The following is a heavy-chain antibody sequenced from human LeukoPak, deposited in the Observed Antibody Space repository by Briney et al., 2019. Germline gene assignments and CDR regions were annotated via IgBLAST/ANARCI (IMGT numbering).Heavy chain of an antibody. Sequence: PSETLSFTCTVSGGSISSYYWSWIRQPAGKGLEWIGRIYTSGSTNYNPSLKSRVTMSVDTSKNQFSLKLSSVTAADTAVYYCARGDYCTSTSCYQNFDYWGQGTLVTVSS. D-gene: IGHD2-2*01. CDR2: IYTSGST. J-gene: IGHJ4*02. V-gene: IGHV4-4*07. CDR3: ARGDYCTSTSCYQNFDY. CDR1: GGSISSYY.